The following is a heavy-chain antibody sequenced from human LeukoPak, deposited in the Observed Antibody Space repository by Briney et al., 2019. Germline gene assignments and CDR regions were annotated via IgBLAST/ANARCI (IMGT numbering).Heavy chain of an antibody. V-gene: IGHV4-31*03. J-gene: IGHJ4*02. D-gene: IGHD3-22*01. CDR3: AADTSGYRIFNY. CDR1: GGSISRGGYC. CDR2: IDYSGST. Sequence: SQTLSLTCTVSGGSISRGGYCWSWIRQHPGKGLEWIGYIDYSGSTFYNPSLKSRLTMSIDTSKDQFSLKLSSVTAADTAVYYCAADTSGYRIFNYWGQGTLVTVSS.